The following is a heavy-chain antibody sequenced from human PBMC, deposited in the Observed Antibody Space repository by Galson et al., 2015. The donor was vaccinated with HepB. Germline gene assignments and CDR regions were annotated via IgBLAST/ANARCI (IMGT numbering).Heavy chain of an antibody. J-gene: IGHJ3*02. V-gene: IGHV4-59*11. D-gene: IGHD3-10*01. CDR2: IYYSGST. CDR3: AGADTTMVRGGAFDI. Sequence: LSLTCTVSGGSISSHYWSWIRQPPGKGLEWIGYIYYSGSTNYNPSLKSRVTISVDTSKNQFSLKLSSVTAADTAMYYCAGADTTMVRGGAFDIWGQGTMVTVSS. CDR1: GGSISSHY.